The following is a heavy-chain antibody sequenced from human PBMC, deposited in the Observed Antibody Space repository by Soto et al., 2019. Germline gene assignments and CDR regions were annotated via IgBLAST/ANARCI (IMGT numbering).Heavy chain of an antibody. D-gene: IGHD3-16*02. CDR1: GGSFSGYY. J-gene: IGHJ4*02. V-gene: IGHV4-34*01. Sequence: PSETLSLTCAVYGGSFSGYYWSWIRQPPGKGLEWIGEINHSGSTNYNPSLKSRVTISVDTSKNQFSLKLSSVTAADTAVYYCARAIESVFSFDYWGQGTLVTVSS. CDR2: INHSGST. CDR3: ARAIESVFSFDY.